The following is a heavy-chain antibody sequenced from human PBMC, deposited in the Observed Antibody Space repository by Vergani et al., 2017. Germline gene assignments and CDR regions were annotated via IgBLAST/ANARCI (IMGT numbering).Heavy chain of an antibody. J-gene: IGHJ4*02. CDR2: IYSGGST. Sequence: VQLVESGGGVVQPGGSLRLSCAASGFTVSSNYMSWVRQAPGKGLEWVSVIYSGGSTYYADSVKGRFTISRDNSKNTLYLQMNSLRAEDTAVYYCARVAYGDLYYFDYWGQGTLVTVSS. CDR3: ARVAYGDLYYFDY. V-gene: IGHV3-66*02. D-gene: IGHD4-17*01. CDR1: GFTVSSNY.